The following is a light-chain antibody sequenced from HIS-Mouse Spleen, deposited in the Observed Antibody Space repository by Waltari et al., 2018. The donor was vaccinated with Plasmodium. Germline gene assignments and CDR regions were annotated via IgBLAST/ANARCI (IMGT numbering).Light chain of an antibody. CDR3: QAWDSTVV. CDR1: KLGDKY. J-gene: IGLJ2*01. V-gene: IGLV3-1*01. CDR2: QDS. Sequence: SYELTQPPSVSVSPGQTASIPCSGDKLGDKYACWYQQKPGQSPVLVIYQDSKRPSGIPERFSGSNSGNTATLTISGTQAMDEADYDCQAWDSTVVFGGGTKLTVL.